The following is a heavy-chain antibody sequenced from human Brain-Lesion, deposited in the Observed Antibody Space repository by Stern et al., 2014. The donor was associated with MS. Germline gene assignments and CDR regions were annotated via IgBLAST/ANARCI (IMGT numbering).Heavy chain of an antibody. D-gene: IGHD1-14*01. V-gene: IGHV3-23*04. CDR3: ASRTRYYGMDV. CDR2: MSASGGST. Sequence: EVQLVESGGGLVQPGGSLRLACAASGFSFSNYAMTWVRQAPGKGLEWVSGMSASGGSTYHADYVKGRFTIFRDNSKNTVYLRMNGLRGEDTAVYYCASRTRYYGMDVWGQGTTVTVSS. CDR1: GFSFSNYA. J-gene: IGHJ6*02.